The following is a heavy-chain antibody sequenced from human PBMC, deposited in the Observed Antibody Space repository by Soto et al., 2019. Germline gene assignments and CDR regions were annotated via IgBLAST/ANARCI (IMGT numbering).Heavy chain of an antibody. CDR1: GFSVKRYW. Sequence: GSLRLSCGASGFSVKRYWMHWVRQSPGKGLVWLSRFGGDENYTDYADSVRGRFTISRDIAKNTIYLQMNSLRAEDTAVYYCGKGKELGVVRYGLDAWGQGTTVTVSS. CDR3: GKGKELGVVRYGLDA. CDR2: FGGDENYT. V-gene: IGHV3-74*01. J-gene: IGHJ6*01. D-gene: IGHD3-3*01.